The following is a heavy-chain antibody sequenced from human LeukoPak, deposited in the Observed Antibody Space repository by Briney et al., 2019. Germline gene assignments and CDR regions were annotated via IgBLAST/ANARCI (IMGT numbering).Heavy chain of an antibody. CDR1: GFTFSSYG. CDR2: ISYDGSNK. CDR3: AKLKYYDILTGYSDY. D-gene: IGHD3-9*01. V-gene: IGHV3-30*18. Sequence: GGSLRLSCAASGFTFSSYGMHWVRQAPGKGLEWVAVISYDGSNKYYADSVKGRFTISRDNSKNTLYLQMNSLRAEDTAVYYCAKLKYYDILTGYSDYWGQGTLVTVSS. J-gene: IGHJ4*02.